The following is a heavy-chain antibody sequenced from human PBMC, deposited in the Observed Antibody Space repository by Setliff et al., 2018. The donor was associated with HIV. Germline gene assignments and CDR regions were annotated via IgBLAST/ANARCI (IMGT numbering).Heavy chain of an antibody. Sequence: ASVKVSCKASGYTFMNFAMHWVRQAPGQGLEWMGWINPNTGNPTYAQGFTGRFVFSLDTSVSTAYLQISSLEAQDTGVYYCARRSHSIGTSWPFDHWGQGTQVTVSS. CDR2: INPNTGNP. D-gene: IGHD6-13*01. J-gene: IGHJ4*02. CDR3: ARRSHSIGTSWPFDH. V-gene: IGHV7-4-1*02. CDR1: GYTFMNFA.